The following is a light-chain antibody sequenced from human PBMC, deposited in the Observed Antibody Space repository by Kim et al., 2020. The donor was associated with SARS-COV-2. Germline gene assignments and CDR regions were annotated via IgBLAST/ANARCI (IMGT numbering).Light chain of an antibody. CDR1: SLRSYY. CDR3: KSRDSSGNVV. CDR2: GRN. J-gene: IGLJ2*01. V-gene: IGLV3-19*01. Sequence: SSELTQDSAVSVALGQTVRITCQGDSLRSYYASWYQQKPGQAPVLVIYGRNNRPSGIPDRFSGSTSGNTASLTIPGAQAEDEADYYCKSRDSSGNVVFGGGTQLTVL.